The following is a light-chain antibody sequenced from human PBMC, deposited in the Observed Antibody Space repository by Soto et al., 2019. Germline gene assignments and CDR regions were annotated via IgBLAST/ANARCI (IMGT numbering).Light chain of an antibody. CDR1: SSDVGGYDY. CDR2: EVS. V-gene: IGLV2-14*01. CDR3: SSFTSSGTL. J-gene: IGLJ3*02. Sequence: QSALTQPATVSGSPGQPITISCTGTSSDVGGYDYVSWYQQHPGKVPKLIIYEVSIRASGVSNRFSASMSANTASLTISGLQPEVEADYYCSSFTSSGTLFGGGTKLTVL.